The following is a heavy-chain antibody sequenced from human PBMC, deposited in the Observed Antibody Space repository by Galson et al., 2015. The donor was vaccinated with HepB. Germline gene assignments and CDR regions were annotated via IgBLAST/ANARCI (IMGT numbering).Heavy chain of an antibody. CDR1: GFTFSSYA. Sequence: SLRLSCAASGFTFSSYAMSWVRQAPGKGLEWVSAISGSGGGTYYADSVKGRFTISRDNSKNTLYLQMNSLRAEDTAVYYCAKEPNIVTAPYYFDYWGQGTLVTVSS. J-gene: IGHJ4*02. CDR2: ISGSGGGT. D-gene: IGHD2-21*02. CDR3: AKEPNIVTAPYYFDY. V-gene: IGHV3-23*01.